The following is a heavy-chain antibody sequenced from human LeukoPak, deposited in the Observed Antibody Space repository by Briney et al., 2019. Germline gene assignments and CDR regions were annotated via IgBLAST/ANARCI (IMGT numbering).Heavy chain of an antibody. V-gene: IGHV3-30*04. CDR3: ARDPGEIQLWLPYFDY. CDR2: ISYDGSNK. J-gene: IGHJ4*02. CDR1: GFTFSSYA. Sequence: GGSLRLSCAASGFTFSSYAMHWVRQAPGKGLGWVAVISYDGSNKYYADSVKGRFTISRDNSKNTLYLQMNSLRAEDTAVYYCARDPGEIQLWLPYFDYWGQGTLVTVSS. D-gene: IGHD5-18*01.